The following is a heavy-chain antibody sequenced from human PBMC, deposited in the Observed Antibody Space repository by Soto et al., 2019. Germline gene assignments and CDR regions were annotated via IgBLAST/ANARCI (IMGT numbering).Heavy chain of an antibody. CDR1: GFTFTSYD. Sequence: PGGSLRLSCAASGFTFTSYDMNWVRQAPGKGLEWISYISSSGDNICYADSLKGRLTVSRDNAENSLFLQMNSLRAEDTAVYYCARGTIVGANITYWGQGTLVTVSS. D-gene: IGHD1-26*01. V-gene: IGHV3-48*03. CDR2: ISSSGDNI. J-gene: IGHJ4*02. CDR3: ARGTIVGANITY.